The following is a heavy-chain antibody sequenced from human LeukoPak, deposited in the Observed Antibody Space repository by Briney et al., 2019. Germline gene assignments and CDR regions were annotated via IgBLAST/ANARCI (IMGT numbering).Heavy chain of an antibody. Sequence: PGGSLRLSCAASGFTVSSNYMSWVRQAPGKWRQWISSISISGDATDYEDSVKGRFTIYRDISKNTLYLQMNSLRVDDTAVYYCAKEIRANDYWGQGTLVTVSS. CDR2: ISISGDAT. V-gene: IGHV3-23*01. J-gene: IGHJ4*02. CDR3: AKEIRANDY. CDR1: GFTVSSNY.